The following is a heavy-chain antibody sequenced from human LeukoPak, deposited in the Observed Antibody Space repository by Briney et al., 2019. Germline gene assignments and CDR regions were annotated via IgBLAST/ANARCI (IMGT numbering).Heavy chain of an antibody. V-gene: IGHV3-9*03. D-gene: IGHD2-21*02. CDR3: AKGSANCGGDCYSGDAFDI. Sequence: GGSLRLSCAASGFTFDDYAMHWVRHAPGKGLEWVSGISWNSGSIGYADSVKGRFTISRDNAKNSLYLQMNSLRAGDMALYYCAKGSANCGGDCYSGDAFDIWGQGTMVTVSS. CDR1: GFTFDDYA. CDR2: ISWNSGSI. J-gene: IGHJ3*02.